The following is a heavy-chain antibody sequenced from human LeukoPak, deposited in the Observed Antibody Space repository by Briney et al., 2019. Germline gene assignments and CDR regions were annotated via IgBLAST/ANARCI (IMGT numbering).Heavy chain of an antibody. CDR3: ARAQVGYNWFDP. CDR2: ISRSQTYI. V-gene: IGHV3-21*01. CDR1: GFAVSDYT. D-gene: IGHD1-26*01. J-gene: IGHJ5*02. Sequence: PGGSLRLSCAASGFAVSDYTMNWVRQAPGKGLEWISSISRSQTYIYYADSVKGRFAISKDNAENSLYLQMNSLRAEDTAVYYCARAQVGYNWFDPWGQGTLVSVSS.